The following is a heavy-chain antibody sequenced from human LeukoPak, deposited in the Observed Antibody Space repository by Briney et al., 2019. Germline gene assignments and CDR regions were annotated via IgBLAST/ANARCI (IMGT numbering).Heavy chain of an antibody. D-gene: IGHD1-26*01. J-gene: IGHJ4*02. CDR1: GFTVSSNY. CDR3: ATPQWELGDYFDY. CDR2: IYSGGST. V-gene: IGHV3-66*01. Sequence: GGSLRLSCAASGFTVSSNYMSWVRQAPGKGLEWVSVIYSGGSTYYADSVKGRFTISRDNSKNTLYLQMNSLRAEDTAVYYCATPQWELGDYFDYWGQGTLVTVSS.